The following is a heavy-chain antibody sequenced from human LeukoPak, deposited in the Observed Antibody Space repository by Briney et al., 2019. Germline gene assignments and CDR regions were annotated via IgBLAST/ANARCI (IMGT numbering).Heavy chain of an antibody. Sequence: ASVKVSCKASGYTFTGYYMHWVRQAPGQGLEWMGWINPNSGGTNYAQKFQGRVTMTRDTSISTAYMELSRLRSDDTAVYCCARDMCSGGSCYSGLDYWGQGTLVTVSS. CDR2: INPNSGGT. D-gene: IGHD2-15*01. J-gene: IGHJ4*02. CDR3: ARDMCSGGSCYSGLDY. V-gene: IGHV1-2*02. CDR1: GYTFTGYY.